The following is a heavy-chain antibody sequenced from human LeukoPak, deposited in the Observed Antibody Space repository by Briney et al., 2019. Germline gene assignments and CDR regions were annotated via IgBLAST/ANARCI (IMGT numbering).Heavy chain of an antibody. CDR2: IESGGST. Sequence: GGSLRLSCAASGFTVSSKYMNWVRQAPGKGLEWVSVIESGGSTYYADSVKGRFTISRDNAKNSLYLQMNSLRAEDTAVYYCARARHYDFWSGYYVDYWGQGTLVTVSS. CDR3: ARARHYDFWSGYYVDY. D-gene: IGHD3-3*01. J-gene: IGHJ4*02. V-gene: IGHV3-53*01. CDR1: GFTVSSKY.